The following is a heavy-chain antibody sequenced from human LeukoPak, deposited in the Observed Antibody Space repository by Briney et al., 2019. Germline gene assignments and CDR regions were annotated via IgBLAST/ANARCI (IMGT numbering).Heavy chain of an antibody. CDR2: IYYSGRT. CDR3: ARKNDFEI. V-gene: IGHV4-59*01. Sequence: SETLSLTCSVSGGSISSDYWNWIRQTPGKGLEWIGCIYYSGRTYYNPSLKSRVTISVDMSKSQFSLRLTSVTAADTAVYYCARKNDFEIWGQGTLVTVSS. D-gene: IGHD2/OR15-2a*01. CDR1: GGSISSDY. J-gene: IGHJ3*02.